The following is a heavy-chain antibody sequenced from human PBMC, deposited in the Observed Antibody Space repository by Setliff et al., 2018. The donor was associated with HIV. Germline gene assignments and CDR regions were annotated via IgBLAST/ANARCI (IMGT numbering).Heavy chain of an antibody. V-gene: IGHV1-18*01. CDR3: AREDSRRLQGGCHPFDY. Sequence: GASVKVSCKASGYTFTAYGISWVRQAPGQGPEWMGWISGYSDYAKYAQKFQGRVTMTIDTSTSTAYLELRSLRSDDTAVYYCAREDSRRLQGGCHPFDYWGKGTLVTVSS. D-gene: IGHD6-19*01. CDR1: GYTFTAYG. CDR2: ISGYSDYA. J-gene: IGHJ4*02.